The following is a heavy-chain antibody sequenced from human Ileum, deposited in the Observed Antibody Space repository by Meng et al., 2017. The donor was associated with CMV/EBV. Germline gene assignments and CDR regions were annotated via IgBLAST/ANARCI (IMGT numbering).Heavy chain of an antibody. D-gene: IGHD3-9*01. V-gene: IGHV4-39*07. J-gene: IGHJ5*02. Sequence: QVQLHDEGAGVVESSENMLLPCTVEHCSISSSTYYWGWIRQPPGKGLEFIVSIYHSGITYYNPSLKCRVTISVDTLKNQFSRKLNSVTAADTAVYYCVRGRSDLLSSWFDPWGQGTLVTVSS. CDR2: IYHSGIT. CDR1: HCSISSSTYY. CDR3: VRGRSDLLSSWFDP.